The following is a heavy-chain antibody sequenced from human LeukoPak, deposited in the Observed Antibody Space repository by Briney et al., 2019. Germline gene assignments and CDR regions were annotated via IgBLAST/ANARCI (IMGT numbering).Heavy chain of an antibody. J-gene: IGHJ4*02. D-gene: IGHD2-15*01. CDR3: AREGVVGAYGHFDY. V-gene: IGHV4-34*01. CDR1: GGSFSGYY. CDR2: INHSGST. Sequence: SETLSLTCAVYGGSFSGYYWSWIRQPPGKGLEWIGGINHSGSTNYNPSLKSRVTISVDTSKNQFSLKLSSVTAADTAVYYCAREGVVGAYGHFDYWGQGTPVTVSS.